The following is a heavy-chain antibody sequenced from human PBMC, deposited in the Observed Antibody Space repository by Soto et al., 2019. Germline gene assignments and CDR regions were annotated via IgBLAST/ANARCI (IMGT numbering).Heavy chain of an antibody. D-gene: IGHD3-16*01. V-gene: IGHV4-31*03. J-gene: IGHJ3*02. Sequence: QVQLQESGPGLVKPSQTLSLNCSVSGGSISRGDYYWSWIRQHPGRGLEWTGHIYHSGRTNYNPSLKSRVSISLDTSKSQFSLSLTSVTAADTAVYRCARVGSDFDAFDIWGQGTMVTVSS. CDR3: ARVGSDFDAFDI. CDR1: GGSISRGDYY. CDR2: IYHSGRT.